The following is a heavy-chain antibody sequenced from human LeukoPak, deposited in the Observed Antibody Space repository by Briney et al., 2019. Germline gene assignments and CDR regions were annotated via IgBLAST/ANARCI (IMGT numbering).Heavy chain of an antibody. CDR3: ARDRTYCSGGRCYDLFDI. CDR2: INQDGNEK. V-gene: IGHV3-7*01. Sequence: PGGSLRLSCAASGFTFSSYGMHWVRQAPGKGLEWVGNINQDGNEKYYVDSVKGRFTISRDNAKNSLYLQMNSLRAEDTAVYYCARDRTYCSGGRCYDLFDIWGQGTMVTVSS. CDR1: GFTFSSYG. D-gene: IGHD2-15*01. J-gene: IGHJ3*02.